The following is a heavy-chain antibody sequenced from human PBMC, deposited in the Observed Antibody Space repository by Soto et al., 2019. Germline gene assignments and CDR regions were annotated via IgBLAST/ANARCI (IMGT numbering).Heavy chain of an antibody. CDR3: SRDLGRLGSLDGIDL. Sequence: ASVKVSCKASGYTFTGYYVRWLRPAPGQGLEWMGWINPNSGGTNYAQKFQGRVTMTRDTSISTAYMELSRLRSDDTAGYYCSRDLGRLGSLDGIDLWGQGTTVTVSS. CDR2: INPNSGGT. J-gene: IGHJ6*02. D-gene: IGHD1-26*01. V-gene: IGHV1-2*02. CDR1: GYTFTGYY.